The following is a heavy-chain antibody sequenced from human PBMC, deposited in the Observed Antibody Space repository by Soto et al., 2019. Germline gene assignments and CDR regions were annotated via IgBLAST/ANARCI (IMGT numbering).Heavy chain of an antibody. CDR1: GDSVSSNSAA. V-gene: IGHV6-1*01. Sequence: PSQTLSLTCALSGDSVSSNSAAWNWIRQSPSRGLEWLGRTYYRSKWYNDYAVSVKSRITINPDTSKNQFSLQPNSVTPEDTAVYYCARGAGYCSGGSCYAYYYYGMDVWGQGTTVTVSS. CDR3: ARGAGYCSGGSCYAYYYYGMDV. J-gene: IGHJ6*02. D-gene: IGHD2-15*01. CDR2: TYYRSKWYN.